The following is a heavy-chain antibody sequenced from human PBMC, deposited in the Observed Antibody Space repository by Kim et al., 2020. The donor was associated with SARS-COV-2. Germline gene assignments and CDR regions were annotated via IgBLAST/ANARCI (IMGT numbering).Heavy chain of an antibody. CDR3: ARGTTVTKVFDY. Sequence: SYAQKFQGRVTMTRDTSTSTVYMELSSLRSEDTAVYYCARGTTVTKVFDYWGQGTLVTVSS. J-gene: IGHJ4*02. D-gene: IGHD4-17*01. V-gene: IGHV1-46*01.